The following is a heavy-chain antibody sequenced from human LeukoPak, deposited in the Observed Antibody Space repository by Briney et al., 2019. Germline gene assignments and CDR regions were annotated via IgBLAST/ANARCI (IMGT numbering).Heavy chain of an antibody. CDR2: MYWDGDK. V-gene: IGHV2-5*02. CDR1: GFSLTTTGVG. J-gene: IGHJ4*02. CDR3: ARSIGDLDY. Sequence: ESGPTLVKPTQTLTPTCDFSGFSLTTTGVGVGWIRQPPGKALEWLGSMYWDGDKRYRPSLKTRLTITKDTSKDQVVLTMTDMDPVDTATYYCARSIGDLDYWGQGILVTVSS. D-gene: IGHD3-10*01.